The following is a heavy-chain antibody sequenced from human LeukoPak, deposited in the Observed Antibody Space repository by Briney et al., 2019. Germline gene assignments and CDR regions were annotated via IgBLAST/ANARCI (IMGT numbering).Heavy chain of an antibody. Sequence: GGSLRLSCAASGFTFSSYAMHWVRQAPGKGLEYVSAISSNGGSTYYANSVKGRFTISRDNSKNTLYLQMGSLRAEDMAVYYCARDRYCSSTSCRDAFDIWGQGTMVTVSS. CDR1: GFTFSSYA. CDR2: ISSNGGST. J-gene: IGHJ3*02. V-gene: IGHV3-64*01. CDR3: ARDRYCSSTSCRDAFDI. D-gene: IGHD2-2*01.